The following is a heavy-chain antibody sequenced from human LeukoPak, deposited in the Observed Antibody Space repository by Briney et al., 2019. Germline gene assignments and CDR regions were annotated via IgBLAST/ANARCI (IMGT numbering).Heavy chain of an antibody. J-gene: IGHJ5*02. Sequence: GASVKVSCKASGGTFSSYAISWVRQAPGQGLEWMGRIIPILGIANYAQKFQGRVTITADKSTSTGYMELSSLRSEDTAVYYCARGDYYDSSAYFYDPRPLDPWGQGTLVAVSS. CDR2: IIPILGIA. D-gene: IGHD3-22*01. CDR3: ARGDYYDSSAYFYDPRPLDP. CDR1: GGTFSSYA. V-gene: IGHV1-69*04.